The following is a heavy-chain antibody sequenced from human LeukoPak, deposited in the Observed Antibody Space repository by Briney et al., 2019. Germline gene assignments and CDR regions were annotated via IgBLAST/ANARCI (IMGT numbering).Heavy chain of an antibody. J-gene: IGHJ4*02. CDR1: GYTFNGYY. V-gene: IGHV1-2*02. D-gene: IGHD5-24*01. Sequence: ASVKVSCKASGYTFNGYYMHWVRQAPGQGLEWMGWLNPDSAGTNYAQRFQGRVTMTEDTSTDTAYMELSSLRSEDTAVYYCATQDGYKPLARLDYWGQGTLVTVSS. CDR3: ATQDGYKPLARLDY. CDR2: LNPDSAGT.